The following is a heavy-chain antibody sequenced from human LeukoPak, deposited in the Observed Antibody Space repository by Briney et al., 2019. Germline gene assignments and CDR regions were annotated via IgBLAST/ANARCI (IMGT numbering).Heavy chain of an antibody. D-gene: IGHD3-9*01. CDR3: ARGGPAPRPDTGYYLY. V-gene: IGHV4-59*12. Sequence: SETLSLTCTVSGGSINGYYWTWIRQPPGRGLEWNSYTDYRGYTNYNTSLQRRVAVSIDTPKSQLSLRLTSVTTADTAVYYCARGGPAPRPDTGYYLYWGQGSLVTVSS. CDR1: GGSINGYY. CDR2: TDYRGYT. J-gene: IGHJ4*02.